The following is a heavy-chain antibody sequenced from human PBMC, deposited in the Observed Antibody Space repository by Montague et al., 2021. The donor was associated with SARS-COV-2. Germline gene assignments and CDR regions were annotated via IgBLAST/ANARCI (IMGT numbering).Heavy chain of an antibody. D-gene: IGHD1-26*01. V-gene: IGHV4-59*01. CDR3: ARGMGGSYLYYFDY. CDR1: GGSISSYY. Sequence: SETLSLTCTVSGGSISSYYWSWIRQPPGKGLEWIGYIYYSGSTNYNPSXXSRVTILVDMSKNQFSLKLSSVTAADTAVYYCARGMGGSYLYYFDYWGREPWSPSPQ. CDR2: IYYSGST. J-gene: IGHJ4*02.